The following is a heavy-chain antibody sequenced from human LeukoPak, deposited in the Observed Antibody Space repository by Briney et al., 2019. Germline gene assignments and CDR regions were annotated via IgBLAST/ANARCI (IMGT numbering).Heavy chain of an antibody. D-gene: IGHD1-1*01. V-gene: IGHV4-38-2*01. J-gene: IGHJ4*02. CDR1: SYSISRGYH. CDR2: IHHSGST. CDR3: ARIDWNPDY. Sequence: SETLSLTCAVSSYSISRGYHWDWIRQPPGKGLEWIGSIHHSGSTYYNPSLKSRVTISVDTSKNQFSLKLSSVTAADTAVYYCARIDWNPDYWGQGTLVTVSS.